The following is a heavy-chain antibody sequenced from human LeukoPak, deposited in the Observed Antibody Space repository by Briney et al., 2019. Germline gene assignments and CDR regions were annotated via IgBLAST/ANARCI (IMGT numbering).Heavy chain of an antibody. Sequence: GGSLRLSCAASGFNVSTRYMSWDRQAPGKGLEWVSIIYSGGTIYYADSVRGRFTISRDTSKNMLYLQMNSLRDDDTAVYYCARPASGGLSEDYWGQGTLVTVSS. CDR2: IYSGGTI. CDR1: GFNVSTRY. J-gene: IGHJ4*02. D-gene: IGHD3-10*01. V-gene: IGHV3-53*01. CDR3: ARPASGGLSEDY.